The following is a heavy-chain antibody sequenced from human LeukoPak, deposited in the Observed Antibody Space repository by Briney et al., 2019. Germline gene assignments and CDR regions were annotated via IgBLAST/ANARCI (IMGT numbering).Heavy chain of an antibody. CDR3: ASRRDYYDSSGYYYGYGILFDY. J-gene: IGHJ4*02. V-gene: IGHV1-69*13. Sequence: WASVKVSCKASGGTFSSYAISWVRQAPGQGLEWMGGIIPIFGTANYAQKFQGRVTITADESTSTAYMELSSLRSEGTAVYYCASRRDYYDSSGYYYGYGILFDYWGQGTLVTVSS. CDR2: IIPIFGTA. CDR1: GGTFSSYA. D-gene: IGHD3-22*01.